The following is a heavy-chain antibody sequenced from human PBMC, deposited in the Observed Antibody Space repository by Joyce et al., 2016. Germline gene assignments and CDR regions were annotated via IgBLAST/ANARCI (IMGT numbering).Heavy chain of an antibody. CDR3: ARFSSVAGTE. CDR2: IHYSGST. Sequence: QVQLQESGPGLVKPSETLSLTCTVSGGSISTYYWSWIRQPPGKGLEWIGYIHYSGSTNYTPSLKSRVTMSIDTSKNQFSLKLTSVTAADTAVYYCARFSSVAGTEWGQGTLVTVSS. V-gene: IGHV4-59*01. CDR1: GGSISTYY. J-gene: IGHJ4*02. D-gene: IGHD6-19*01.